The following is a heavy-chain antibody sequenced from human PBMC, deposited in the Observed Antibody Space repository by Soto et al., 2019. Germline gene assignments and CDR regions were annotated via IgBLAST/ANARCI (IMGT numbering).Heavy chain of an antibody. CDR3: ARDLVSGDRGYSGYDSRFDP. V-gene: IGHV4-4*07. D-gene: IGHD5-12*01. CDR1: GGSISSYY. J-gene: IGHJ5*02. Sequence: SETLSLTCTVSGGSISSYYWSWIRQPAGKGLEWIGRIYTSGSTNYNPSLKSRVTMSVDTSKNQFSLKLSSVTAADTAVYYCARDLVSGDRGYSGYDSRFDPWGQGTLVTSPQ. CDR2: IYTSGST.